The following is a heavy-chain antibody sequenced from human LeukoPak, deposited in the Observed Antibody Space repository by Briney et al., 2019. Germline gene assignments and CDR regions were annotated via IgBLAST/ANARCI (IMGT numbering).Heavy chain of an antibody. J-gene: IGHJ4*02. CDR3: ARGPGMTDY. Sequence: GGSLRLSCGASGFTFTRYWMSWVRRAPGKGLEWVANVKQDGSEENYVDSVRGRFTISRDNAENPVFLQMDSLRPEDTGMYYCARGPGMTDYWGKGTLVTVSS. D-gene: IGHD3-10*01. V-gene: IGHV3-7*01. CDR2: VKQDGSEE. CDR1: GFTFTRYW.